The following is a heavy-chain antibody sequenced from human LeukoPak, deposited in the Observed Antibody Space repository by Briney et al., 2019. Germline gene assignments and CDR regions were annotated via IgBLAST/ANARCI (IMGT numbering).Heavy chain of an antibody. CDR2: ISRSGSTI. CDR3: ARSTTIQVWPHMDV. CDR1: GFTFSSYE. Sequence: GGSLRLSCAASGFTFSSYEMNWVRQAPGRGLEWVSYISRSGSTIYYADSVKGRFIISRDNAKNSLYLQINSLRAEDTAVYYCARSTTIQVWPHMDVWGKGTTVTVSS. V-gene: IGHV3-48*03. J-gene: IGHJ6*03. D-gene: IGHD5-18*01.